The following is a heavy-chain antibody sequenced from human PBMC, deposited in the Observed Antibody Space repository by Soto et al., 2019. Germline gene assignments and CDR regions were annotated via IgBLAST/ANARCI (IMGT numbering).Heavy chain of an antibody. CDR3: ESGLYYDFWSGPKGPRDDAFDI. CDR1: GFTFSSYD. V-gene: IGHV3-13*01. CDR2: IGTAGDT. Sequence: PGVSLRLSCAASGFTFSSYDMHWVRQATGKGLEWVSAIGTAGDTYYPGSVKGRFTISRENAKNYLYLQMNSLRAGDTAVYYCESGLYYDFWSGPKGPRDDAFDIWGQGTMVTVSS. J-gene: IGHJ3*02. D-gene: IGHD3-3*01.